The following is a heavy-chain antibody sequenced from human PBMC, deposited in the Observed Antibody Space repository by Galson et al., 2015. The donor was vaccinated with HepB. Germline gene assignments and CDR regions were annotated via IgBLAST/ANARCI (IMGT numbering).Heavy chain of an antibody. CDR1: GFTVSSNY. CDR2: IYSGGST. D-gene: IGHD3-10*01. J-gene: IGHJ6*02. Sequence: SLRLSCAASGFTVSSNYMSWVRQAPGKGLEWVSVIYSGGSTYYADSVKGRFTISRDNSKNTLYLQMNSLRAEDTAVYYCARDMRGKSLLWFGELHYYGMDVWGQGTTVTVSS. V-gene: IGHV3-66*02. CDR3: ARDMRGKSLLWFGELHYYGMDV.